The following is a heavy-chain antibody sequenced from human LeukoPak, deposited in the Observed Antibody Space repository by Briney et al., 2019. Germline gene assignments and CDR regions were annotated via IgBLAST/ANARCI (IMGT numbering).Heavy chain of an antibody. Sequence: SETLSLTCSASGGSISSSDFYWGWIRQPPGKGLEWIGSTFYSGSTNYNPSLKSRVTISVDTSKNQFSLKVTSVTAADTAVYYCVRHHLSYSSGWYGWGQGTLVTVSS. CDR1: GGSISSSDFY. CDR3: VRHHLSYSSGWYG. CDR2: TFYSGST. D-gene: IGHD6-19*01. V-gene: IGHV4-39*01. J-gene: IGHJ4*02.